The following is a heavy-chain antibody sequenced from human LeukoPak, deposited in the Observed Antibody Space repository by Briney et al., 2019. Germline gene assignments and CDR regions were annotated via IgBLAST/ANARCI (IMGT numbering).Heavy chain of an antibody. CDR2: ISKSGGT. J-gene: IGHJ4*02. Sequence: GGSLRLSCAASGFTFSSYAMNWVRQAPGKGLEWVSVISKSGGTDYADSVKGRSTISRDNSNNTLYLQMNSLRAEDTAVYYCAREQPGGFDYWGQGTLVTVSS. CDR3: AREQPGGFDY. V-gene: IGHV3-23*01. CDR1: GFTFSSYA. D-gene: IGHD3-16*01.